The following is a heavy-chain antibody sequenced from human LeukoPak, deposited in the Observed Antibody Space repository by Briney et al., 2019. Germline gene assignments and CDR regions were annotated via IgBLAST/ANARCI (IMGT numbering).Heavy chain of an antibody. D-gene: IGHD5-18*01. CDR1: GFTFSSYA. CDR3: AKVRDLDTVLGRFDN. V-gene: IGHV3-23*01. J-gene: IGHJ5*02. CDR2: ISGNGGKT. Sequence: GGSLRLSCAASGFTFSSYAMSWVRQAPGKGLEWVSVISGNGGKTYYADSVKGRFSISRDNSKNTLYLQMNSLRAEDTAVYYCAKVRDLDTVLGRFDNWGQGTLVTVSS.